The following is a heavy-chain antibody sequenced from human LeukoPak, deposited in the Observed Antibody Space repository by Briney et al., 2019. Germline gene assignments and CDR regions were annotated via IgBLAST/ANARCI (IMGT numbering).Heavy chain of an antibody. Sequence: GASVKVSCKTSGYTFTSYYMHWVRQAPGQGLEWMGIINPSGGSTSYAQKFQGRVTMTRDTSTSTVYMELSSLRSEDTAVYYCARALTGGYQYDYWGQGTLVTVSS. V-gene: IGHV1-46*01. D-gene: IGHD5-12*01. CDR2: INPSGGST. CDR1: GYTFTSYY. J-gene: IGHJ4*02. CDR3: ARALTGGYQYDY.